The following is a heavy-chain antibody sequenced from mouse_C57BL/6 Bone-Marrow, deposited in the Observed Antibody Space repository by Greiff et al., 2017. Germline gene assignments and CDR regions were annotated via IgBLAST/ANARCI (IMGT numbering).Heavy chain of an antibody. Sequence: QVQLMESGPELVKPGASVTISCTASGYAFSSSWMNWVKQRSGKGLEWIGRIYPGDGDTNYNGKFKGKATLTADKSSSTAYMQLSSLTSEDSAVYFCACTGFAYWGQGTLVTVSA. CDR3: ACTGFAY. V-gene: IGHV1-82*01. CDR2: IYPGDGDT. CDR1: GYAFSSSW. J-gene: IGHJ3*01.